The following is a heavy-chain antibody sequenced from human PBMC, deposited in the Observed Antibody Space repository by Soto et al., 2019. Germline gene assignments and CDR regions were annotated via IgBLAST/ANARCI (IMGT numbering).Heavy chain of an antibody. CDR3: ARDQYSSGWYRTHYYYYYGMDV. D-gene: IGHD6-19*01. CDR2: ISAYNGNT. CDR1: GYTFTSYG. V-gene: IGHV1-18*04. Sequence: ASVKVSCKASGYTFTSYGISWVRQAPGQGLEWMGWISAYNGNTNYAQKLQGRATMTTDTSTSTAYMELRSLRSDDTAVYYCARDQYSSGWYRTHYYYYYGMDVWGQGTTVTVSS. J-gene: IGHJ6*02.